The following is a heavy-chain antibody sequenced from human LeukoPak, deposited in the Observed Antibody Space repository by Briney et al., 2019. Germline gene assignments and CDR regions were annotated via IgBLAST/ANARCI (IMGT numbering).Heavy chain of an antibody. D-gene: IGHD3-22*01. CDR1: GYTFTGYY. J-gene: IGHJ4*02. Sequence: GSVKVSCKASGYTFTGYYMYWVRQAPGQGLEWVGRINPNSGSTYYAQTLQGRVTITRDTSINTPYMALSRLRSDDTAVYYCARGRYYYDSSGYYHNWGQGTLVTVSS. CDR3: ARGRYYYDSSGYYHN. CDR2: INPNSGST. V-gene: IGHV1-2*06.